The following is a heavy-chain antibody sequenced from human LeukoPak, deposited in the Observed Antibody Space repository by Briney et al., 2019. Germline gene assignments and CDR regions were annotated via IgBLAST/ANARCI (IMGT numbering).Heavy chain of an antibody. CDR2: IYTSGST. CDR3: ARDRGIPAANWFDP. Sequence: PSETLSLTCTVSGGSISSYYWSWIRQPAGKGREWIGRIYTSGSTNYNPSLKSRVTMSVDTSKNQFSLKLSSVTAADTAVYYCARDRGIPAANWFDPWGQGTLVTVSS. CDR1: GGSISSYY. V-gene: IGHV4-4*07. D-gene: IGHD2-2*01. J-gene: IGHJ5*02.